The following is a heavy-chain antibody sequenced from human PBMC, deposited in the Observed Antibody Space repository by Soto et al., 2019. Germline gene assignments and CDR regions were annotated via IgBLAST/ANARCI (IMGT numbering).Heavy chain of an antibody. CDR1: GGTFTSYA. CDR3: ATMKGGSHSYYSGMDV. Sequence: QVQLVQSGAEVKKPGSSVKVSCKASGGTFTSYAISWVRQAPGQGLEWVGGIIPIFGTADYAQKFQGRVTLTAAESTTTAYMELSSLRSEDTAVYYCATMKGGSHSYYSGMDVWGQGTTVTVSS. V-gene: IGHV1-69*12. J-gene: IGHJ6*02. CDR2: IIPIFGTA. D-gene: IGHD3-10*01.